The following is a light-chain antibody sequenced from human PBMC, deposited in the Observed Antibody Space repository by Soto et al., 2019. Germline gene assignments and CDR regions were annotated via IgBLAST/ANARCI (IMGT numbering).Light chain of an antibody. CDR3: QESYSTPL. V-gene: IGKV1-39*01. J-gene: IGKJ4*01. CDR2: AAS. Sequence: DIQMTQSPSSLSSSVGDRVTITCRASQTISNYLNWYQQKSGKAPKLLIYAASNLQSGVPSRFSGSGSGTDFIFTISSLQPEDSATYYCQESYSTPLFGGGTKVEIK. CDR1: QTISNY.